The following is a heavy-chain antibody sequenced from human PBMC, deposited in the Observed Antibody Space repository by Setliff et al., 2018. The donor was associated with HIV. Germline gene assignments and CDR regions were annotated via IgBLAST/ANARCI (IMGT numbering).Heavy chain of an antibody. CDR3: ARTDSSGYYYGGVY. CDR1: GFTFSDYP. Sequence: LRLSCAASGFTFSDYPMNWVRQAPGKGLEWVSHIYPDSNNIDYTDSVKGRFTISRDNAKNSLYLQMNSLRVEDTAFYYCARTDSSGYYYGGVYWGQGTLVTVSS. D-gene: IGHD3-22*01. J-gene: IGHJ4*02. CDR2: IYPDSNNI. V-gene: IGHV3-48*01.